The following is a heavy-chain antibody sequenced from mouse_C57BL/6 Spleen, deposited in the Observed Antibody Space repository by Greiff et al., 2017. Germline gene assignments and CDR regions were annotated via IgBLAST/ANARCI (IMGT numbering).Heavy chain of an antibody. V-gene: IGHV1-69*01. CDR1: GYTFTSYW. Sequence: VQLQQPGAELVMPGASVKLSCKASGYTFTSYWMHWVKQRPGQGLEWIGEIDPSDSYTNYNQKFKGKSTFTVDKSSSTAYMQLSSLTSEDSAVYYCARGGSSPLNAMDYWGQGTSVTVSS. CDR3: ARGGSSPLNAMDY. D-gene: IGHD1-1*01. J-gene: IGHJ4*01. CDR2: IDPSDSYT.